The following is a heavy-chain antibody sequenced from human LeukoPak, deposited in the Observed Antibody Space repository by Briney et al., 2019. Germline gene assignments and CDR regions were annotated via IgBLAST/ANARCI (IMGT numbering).Heavy chain of an antibody. V-gene: IGHV1-46*01. CDR2: INPSGGST. CDR1: GYTFTSYY. CDR3: ARDWRITVEHLNNGVCHPFRY. D-gene: IGHD2-8*01. J-gene: IGHJ4*02. Sequence: ASVKASCKASGYTFTSYYMHWVRQAPGQGLEWMGIINPSGGSTSYAQKFQGRVTMTRDTSTSTVYMELSSLRSEDTAVYYCARDWRITVEHLNNGVCHPFRYWGQGTLVTVSP.